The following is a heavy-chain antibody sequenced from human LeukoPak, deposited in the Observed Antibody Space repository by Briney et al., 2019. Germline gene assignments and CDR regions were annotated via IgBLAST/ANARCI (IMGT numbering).Heavy chain of an antibody. CDR1: GFTFSNFD. J-gene: IGHJ4*02. CDR2: IVTAGDT. Sequence: GALRLSCAASGFTFSNFDMHWVRQAPGKGLEWVSTIVTAGDTYYPGSVKGRFTISRENAKNSLYLQMNSLRAGDTAVYYCARGRYTYATGSIPFDYWGQGTLVTVSS. V-gene: IGHV3-13*01. CDR3: ARGRYTYATGSIPFDY. D-gene: IGHD5-18*01.